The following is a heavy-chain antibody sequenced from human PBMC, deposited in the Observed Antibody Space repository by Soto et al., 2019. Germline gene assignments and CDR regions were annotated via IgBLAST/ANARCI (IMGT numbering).Heavy chain of an antibody. V-gene: IGHV3-23*01. Sequence: PGGSLRLSCASSGFIFENFGMSCVRQAPGKGLEWISSISGSGFKKYYADSVKGRFTISRDNSKSTVYLELNNLSAEDTAVYHCAKNQGVELVPIANVDWFEPWGQGSVVTVSS. CDR2: ISGSGFKK. CDR3: AKNQGVELVPIANVDWFEP. J-gene: IGHJ5*02. CDR1: GFIFENFG. D-gene: IGHD1-26*01.